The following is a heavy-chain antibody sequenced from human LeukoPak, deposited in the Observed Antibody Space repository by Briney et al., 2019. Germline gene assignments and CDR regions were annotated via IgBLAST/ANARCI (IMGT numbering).Heavy chain of an antibody. V-gene: IGHV1-46*01. CDR3: ARGPSGSDY. CDR2: IYPRDGST. Sequence: ASVKVSCKASGYTFTSNYIHWVRQAPGQGLEWMGMIYPRDGSTSYAQKFQGRVTMTRDTSINTAYMDLSSLRSDDTAVYYCARGPSGSDYWGQGTLVTVSS. D-gene: IGHD3-10*01. J-gene: IGHJ4*02. CDR1: GYTFTSNY.